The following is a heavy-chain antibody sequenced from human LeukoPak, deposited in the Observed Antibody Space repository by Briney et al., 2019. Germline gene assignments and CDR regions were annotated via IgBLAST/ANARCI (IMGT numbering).Heavy chain of an antibody. D-gene: IGHD6-13*01. Sequence: GGSLRLSCAASGFTFSSYWMSWVRQAPGKGLEWVANIKQDGSEKYYVDSVKGRFTISRDNAKNSLYLQMNSLRAEDTAVYYCARSGAAAGTSGFDPWGQGTLVTVSS. CDR3: ARSGAAAGTSGFDP. CDR1: GFTFSSYW. J-gene: IGHJ5*02. CDR2: IKQDGSEK. V-gene: IGHV3-7*01.